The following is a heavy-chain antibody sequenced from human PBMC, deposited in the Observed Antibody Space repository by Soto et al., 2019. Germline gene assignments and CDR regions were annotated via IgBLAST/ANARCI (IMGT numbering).Heavy chain of an antibody. V-gene: IGHV3-7*04. Sequence: GGSLRLSCAASGFTFSSYWMSWVRQAPGKGLEWVANIKQDGSEKYYVDSVKGRFTISRENAKNSLYLQMNSLRAGDTAVFYCAGGFTMVRGVPYDYWGQGTLVTVSS. D-gene: IGHD3-10*01. CDR1: GFTFSSYW. CDR2: IKQDGSEK. CDR3: AGGFTMVRGVPYDY. J-gene: IGHJ4*02.